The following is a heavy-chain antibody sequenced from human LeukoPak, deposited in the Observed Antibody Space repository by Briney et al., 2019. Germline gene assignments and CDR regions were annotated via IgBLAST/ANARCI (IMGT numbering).Heavy chain of an antibody. V-gene: IGHV3-23*01. CDR1: GFTFSSYA. CDR3: AKDPRYNWNDGWFDP. CDR2: INGSGGST. J-gene: IGHJ5*02. D-gene: IGHD1-1*01. Sequence: GGCLRLSCAASGFTFSSYAMSWVRQAPGKGLEWVSAINGSGGSTYYADSVKGRFTISRYNPKNTLYLQMNSLRAEDTAVYYCAKDPRYNWNDGWFDPWGQGTLVTVSS.